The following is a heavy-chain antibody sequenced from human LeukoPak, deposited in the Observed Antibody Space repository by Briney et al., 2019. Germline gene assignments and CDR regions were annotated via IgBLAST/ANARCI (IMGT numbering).Heavy chain of an antibody. CDR3: GSSWYPVDY. Sequence: GASVKVSCKASGYTFTSYDINWVRQATGQGLEWMGWMNPNSDNTGYARKFQGRVTITRNTSKSTAYMELSSLRAEDTAVYYCGSSWYPVDYWGQGTLVTVSS. J-gene: IGHJ4*02. CDR2: MNPNSDNT. V-gene: IGHV1-8*01. CDR1: GYTFTSYD. D-gene: IGHD6-13*01.